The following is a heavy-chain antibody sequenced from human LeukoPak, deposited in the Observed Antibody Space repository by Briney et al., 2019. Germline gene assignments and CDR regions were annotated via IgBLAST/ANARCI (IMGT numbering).Heavy chain of an antibody. D-gene: IGHD6-13*01. CDR1: GFTFSDYY. J-gene: IGHJ4*02. CDR3: AREAYSSSFPTFDY. CDR2: ISSSSSYT. Sequence: GGSLRLSCAASGFTFSDYYMSWIRQAPGKGLEWVSYISSSSSYTNYAASVKGRFTISRDNAKNLLYLQMNSLRAEDTAVYYCAREAYSSSFPTFDYWGQGTLVTVSS. V-gene: IGHV3-11*05.